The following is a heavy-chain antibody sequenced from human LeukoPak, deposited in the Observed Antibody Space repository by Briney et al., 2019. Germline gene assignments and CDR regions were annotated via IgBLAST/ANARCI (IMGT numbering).Heavy chain of an antibody. Sequence: GGSQRLSCAASGFTFSTYAMSWVRQAPGKGLEWVSSISGSAGSTHYADSVKGRFTISRDNSKNTLFLQMNSLRVEDTAVYYCAKANDYVWGSIDYWGQGTLVTVSS. CDR3: AKANDYVWGSIDY. CDR1: GFTFSTYA. V-gene: IGHV3-23*01. J-gene: IGHJ4*02. CDR2: ISGSAGST. D-gene: IGHD3-16*01.